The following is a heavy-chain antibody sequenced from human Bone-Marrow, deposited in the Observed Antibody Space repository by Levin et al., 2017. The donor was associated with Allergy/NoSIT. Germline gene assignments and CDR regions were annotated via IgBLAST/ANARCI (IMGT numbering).Heavy chain of an antibody. CDR2: IYGAGTT. J-gene: IGHJ1*01. V-gene: IGHV3-53*01. D-gene: IGHD5-18*01. CDR3: ASSPPREEGYGAEYFPH. CDR1: GFIVSKTY. Sequence: GGSLRLSCAASGFIVSKTYMDWVRQAPGRGLEWVSVIYGAGTTYYADSVKGRFTISRDNSKNTLSLQMTRLRAEETAVYYCASSPPREEGYGAEYFPHWGQGTLVIVSS.